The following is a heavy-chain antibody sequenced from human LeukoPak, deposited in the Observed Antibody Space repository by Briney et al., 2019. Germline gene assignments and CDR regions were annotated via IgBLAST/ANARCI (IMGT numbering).Heavy chain of an antibody. V-gene: IGHV5-51*01. CDR2: IYPGDSDT. CDR1: GYSFTSYW. Sequence: GESLKISCKGSGYSFTSYWIGWVRQMPGKGLEGMGIIYPGDSDTRYSPSFQGQVTISADKSISTAYLQWSSLKASDTAMYYCARMIYDYVWGSYRYTPFDYWGQGTLVTVSS. CDR3: ARMIYDYVWGSYRYTPFDY. D-gene: IGHD3-16*02. J-gene: IGHJ4*02.